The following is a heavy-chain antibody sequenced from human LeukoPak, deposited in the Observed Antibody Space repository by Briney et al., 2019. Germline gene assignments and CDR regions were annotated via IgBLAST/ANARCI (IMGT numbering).Heavy chain of an antibody. J-gene: IGHJ6*02. CDR3: AREKGAVLLWFGELRNYYGMDV. CDR1: GYTFTSYG. D-gene: IGHD3-10*01. Sequence: ASVKVSCKASGYTFTSYGISWVRQAPGQGLEWMGWISAYNGSTNYAQKLQGRVTMTTDTPTSTAYMELRSLRSDDTAVYYCAREKGAVLLWFGELRNYYGMDVWGQGTTVTVSS. V-gene: IGHV1-18*01. CDR2: ISAYNGST.